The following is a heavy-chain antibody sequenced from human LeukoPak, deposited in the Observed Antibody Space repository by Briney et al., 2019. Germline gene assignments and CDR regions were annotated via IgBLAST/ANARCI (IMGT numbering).Heavy chain of an antibody. V-gene: IGHV3-53*01. D-gene: IGHD3-3*01. J-gene: IGHJ6*02. CDR3: ACLYDFYGMDV. CDR1: GFTVSSNY. Sequence: PGGSLRLSCAASGFTVSSNYMSWVRQAPGKGLEWVSVIYSGGSTYYADSVKGRFTISRDNSKNTLYLQMNSLRAEDTAVYYCACLYDFYGMDVWGQGTTVTVSS. CDR2: IYSGGST.